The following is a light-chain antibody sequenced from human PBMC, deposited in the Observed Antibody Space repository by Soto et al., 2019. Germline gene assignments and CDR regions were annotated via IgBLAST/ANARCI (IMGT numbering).Light chain of an antibody. Sequence: QSVLTQPPSASGTPGPRVTIAGSGSSSNIGANTVTWYQQLPGTAPKRLISNKDQRPSAVPDRFSGSKSGTSASLAISGLLSEDDADYYCAAWGDSLYGRVFGSGTKRTVL. J-gene: IGLJ1*01. CDR3: AAWGDSLYGRV. CDR2: NKD. CDR1: SSNIGANT. V-gene: IGLV1-44*01.